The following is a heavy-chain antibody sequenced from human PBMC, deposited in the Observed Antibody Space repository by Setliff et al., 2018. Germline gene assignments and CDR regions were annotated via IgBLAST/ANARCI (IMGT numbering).Heavy chain of an antibody. D-gene: IGHD5-12*01. CDR3: ASANTTGYYYFDN. CDR1: GFTFDDYA. V-gene: IGHV3-9*01. CDR2: ISWNSGSI. J-gene: IGHJ4*02. Sequence: PGGSLRLSCAASGFTFDDYAMHWVRQAPGKGLEWVSGISWNSGSIGYADSVKGRFTISRDNAKNSVYLQMNSLRAEDTAVYYRASANTTGYYYFDNWGQ.